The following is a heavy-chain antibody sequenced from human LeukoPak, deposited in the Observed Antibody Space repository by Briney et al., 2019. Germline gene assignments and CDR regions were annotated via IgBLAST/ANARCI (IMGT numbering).Heavy chain of an antibody. D-gene: IGHD3-3*01. CDR2: IKQDGSEK. CDR3: ARDRFGYDFWSGYRY. Sequence: GGSLRLSCAASGFTFSSYWMSWVRQAPGKGLEWVANIKQDGSEKYYVDSVKGRFTISRDNAKNSLYLQMNSLRAEDTAVYYCARDRFGYDFWSGYRYWGQGTLVTVSS. J-gene: IGHJ4*02. CDR1: GFTFSSYW. V-gene: IGHV3-7*01.